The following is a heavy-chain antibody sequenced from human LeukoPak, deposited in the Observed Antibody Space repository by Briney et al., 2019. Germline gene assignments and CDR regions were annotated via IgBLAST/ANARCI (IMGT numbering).Heavy chain of an antibody. D-gene: IGHD2-15*01. CDR3: ARGRYCSGGSCPNWFDP. CDR2: IYYSGST. J-gene: IGHJ5*02. CDR1: GGSISSGDYY. Sequence: SQTLSLTCTVSGGSISSGDYYWSWIRQPPGKGLEWIGYIYYSGSTYCNPSLKSRVTISVDTSKNQFSLKLSSVTAADTAVYYCARGRYCSGGSCPNWFDPWGQGTLVTVSS. V-gene: IGHV4-30-4*08.